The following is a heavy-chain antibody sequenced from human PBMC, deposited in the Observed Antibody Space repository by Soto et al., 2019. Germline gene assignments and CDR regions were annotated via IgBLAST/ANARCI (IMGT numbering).Heavy chain of an antibody. Sequence: VASVKVSCKASGFTFTSSAVQWVRQARGQRLEWIGWIVVGSGNTNYAQKFQERVTITRDMSTSTAYMELSSLRSEDTAVYYCAATMVNDYYYYYGMDVWGQGTTVTVSS. CDR2: IVVGSGNT. CDR1: GFTFTSSA. CDR3: AATMVNDYYYYYGMDV. J-gene: IGHJ6*02. V-gene: IGHV1-58*01. D-gene: IGHD3-10*01.